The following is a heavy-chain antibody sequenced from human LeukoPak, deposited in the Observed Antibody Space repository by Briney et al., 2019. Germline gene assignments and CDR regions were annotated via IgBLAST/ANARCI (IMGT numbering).Heavy chain of an antibody. D-gene: IGHD5-24*01. Sequence: ASVKVSCKASGYTFVNYDINWVRQATGQGLEWMGWMNPTSGNTGYAQKLQGRVSMTRDTPISTAYMELSSLTYEDTAVYYCTMTSPAGYNLVGAFDTWGQGTKVTVSS. V-gene: IGHV1-8*01. CDR3: TMTSPAGYNLVGAFDT. CDR1: GYTFVNYD. CDR2: MNPTSGNT. J-gene: IGHJ3*02.